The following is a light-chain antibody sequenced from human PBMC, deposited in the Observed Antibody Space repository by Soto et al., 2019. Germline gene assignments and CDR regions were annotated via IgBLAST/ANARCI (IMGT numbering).Light chain of an antibody. CDR1: QSVLYSSNNKNY. J-gene: IGKJ4*01. CDR3: QQYYSLPLT. CDR2: WAS. V-gene: IGKV4-1*01. Sequence: DIVMTQSPDSLAVSLGERATINCKSSQSVLYSSNNKNYLAWYQQKPGQPPNLLIYWASTRESGVPDRFSGSGSGTDFTLTIISLQAEDVAIYYCQQYYSLPLTFGGGTKVEIK.